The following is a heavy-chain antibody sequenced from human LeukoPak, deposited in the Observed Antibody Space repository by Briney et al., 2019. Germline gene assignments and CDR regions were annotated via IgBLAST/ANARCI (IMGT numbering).Heavy chain of an antibody. J-gene: IGHJ2*01. V-gene: IGHV3-23*01. D-gene: IGHD2-15*01. CDR3: AKETRYAYWSFDV. CDR2: NSGSGGST. Sequence: GGSLRLSCAASGFTFSSYAMSWVRQAPGKGLEWVSTNSGSGGSTYYADSVKGRFTISRDNSKNTLYLQMNSLRAEDTAVYYCAKETRYAYWSFDVWGRGTLVTVSS. CDR1: GFTFSSYA.